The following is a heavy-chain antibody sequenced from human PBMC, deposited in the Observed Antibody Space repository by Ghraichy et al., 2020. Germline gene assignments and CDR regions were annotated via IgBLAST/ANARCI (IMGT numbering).Heavy chain of an antibody. Sequence: ASVKVSCKASGYTFTGYYMHWVRQAPGQGLEWMGWINPNSGGTNYAQKFQGWVTMTRDTSISTAYMELSRLRSDDTAVYYCARDHGGGYCTNGVCYRPFYYYYGMDVWGQGTTVTVSS. CDR2: INPNSGGT. D-gene: IGHD2-8*01. CDR3: ARDHGGGYCTNGVCYRPFYYYYGMDV. J-gene: IGHJ6*02. CDR1: GYTFTGYY. V-gene: IGHV1-2*04.